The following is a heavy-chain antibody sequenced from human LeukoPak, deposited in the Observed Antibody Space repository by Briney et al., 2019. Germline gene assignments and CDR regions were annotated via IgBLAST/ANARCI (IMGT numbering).Heavy chain of an antibody. CDR1: GFTFSSYG. Sequence: GSLRLSCAASGFTFSSYGMHWVRQAPGKGLEWVAVISYDGSNKYYADSVKGRFTISRDNSKNTLYLQMNSLRAEDTAVYYCAKAPGMIVVVTLYYFDYWGQGTLVTVSS. J-gene: IGHJ4*02. V-gene: IGHV3-30*18. CDR3: AKAPGMIVVVTLYYFDY. CDR2: ISYDGSNK. D-gene: IGHD3-22*01.